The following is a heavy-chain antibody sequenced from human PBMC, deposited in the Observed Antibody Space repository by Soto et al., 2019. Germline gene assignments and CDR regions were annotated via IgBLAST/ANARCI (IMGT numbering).Heavy chain of an antibody. V-gene: IGHV3-23*01. Sequence: HPGGSLRLSCAASGFTFSSYAMSWVRQAPGKGLEWVSAISGSGGSTYYADSVKGRFTISRDNSKNTLYPQMNSLRAEDTAVYYCARHLPYDFWSGYYVRDAFDIWGQGTMVTVSS. CDR1: GFTFSSYA. CDR2: ISGSGGST. D-gene: IGHD3-3*01. CDR3: ARHLPYDFWSGYYVRDAFDI. J-gene: IGHJ3*02.